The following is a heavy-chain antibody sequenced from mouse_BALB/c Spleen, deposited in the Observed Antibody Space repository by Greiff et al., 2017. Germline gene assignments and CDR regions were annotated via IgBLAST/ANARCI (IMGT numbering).Heavy chain of an antibody. CDR2: IYPGDGDT. V-gene: IGHV1-87*01. J-gene: IGHJ3*01. CDR3: ARSEGPFAY. Sequence: QVQLQQSGAELARPGASVKLSCKASGYTFTSYWMQWVKQRPGQGLEWIGAIYPGDGDTRYTQKFKGKATLTADKSSSTAYMQLSSLASEDSAVYYCARSEGPFAYWGQGTLVTVSA. CDR1: GYTFTSYW.